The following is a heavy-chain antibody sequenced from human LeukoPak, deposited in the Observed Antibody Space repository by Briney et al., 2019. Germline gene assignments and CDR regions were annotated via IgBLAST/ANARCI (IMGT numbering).Heavy chain of an antibody. CDR1: GYTFTGYY. CDR3: ARGFYDSSGYRTD. V-gene: IGHV1-2*02. Sequence: ASVKVSCKASGYTFTGYYMHWVRQAPGQGLEWMGWINPNSGGTNYAQKFQGRATMTRDTSISTAYMELRSLRSDDTAVYYCARGFYDSSGYRTDWGQGTLVTVSS. J-gene: IGHJ4*02. CDR2: INPNSGGT. D-gene: IGHD3-22*01.